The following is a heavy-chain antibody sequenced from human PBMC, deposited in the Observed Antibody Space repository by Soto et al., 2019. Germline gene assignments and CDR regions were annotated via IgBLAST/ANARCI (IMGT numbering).Heavy chain of an antibody. CDR2: ISGSGGST. CDR3: AALVGATGY. J-gene: IGHJ4*02. CDR1: GFTFSSYA. Sequence: GGSLRLSCAASGFTFSSYAMSWVRQPPGKGLEWVSAISGSGGSTYYADSVKGRFTISRDNSKNTLYLQMKSLRAEDTDVYYCAALVGATGYWGQGTLVTVSS. D-gene: IGHD1-26*01. V-gene: IGHV3-23*01.